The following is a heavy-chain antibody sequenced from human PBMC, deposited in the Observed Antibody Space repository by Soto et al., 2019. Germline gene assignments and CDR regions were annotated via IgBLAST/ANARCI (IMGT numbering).Heavy chain of an antibody. CDR1: GYTLTELS. Sequence: ASVKVSCKVSGYTLTELSMHWVRQAPGKGLEWMGGFDPEDGETIYAQKFQGRVTMTEDTSTDTAYMELSSLRSEDTAVYYCARDLTMVRGVTTDAFDIWGQGTMVTVSS. J-gene: IGHJ3*02. CDR3: ARDLTMVRGVTTDAFDI. CDR2: FDPEDGET. D-gene: IGHD3-10*01. V-gene: IGHV1-24*01.